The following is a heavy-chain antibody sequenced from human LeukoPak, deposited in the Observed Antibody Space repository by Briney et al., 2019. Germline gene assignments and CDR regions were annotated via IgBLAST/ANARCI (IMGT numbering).Heavy chain of an antibody. D-gene: IGHD3-10*01. CDR1: GGSISSSSYY. V-gene: IGHV3-7*03. CDR2: IKQDGSEK. J-gene: IGHJ3*02. Sequence: ETLSLTCTVSGGSISSSSYYWGWVRQAPGKGLEWVANIKQDGSEKYYVDSVKGRFTISKDNAKNSLYLQMNSLRAEDTAIYYCAKDRRGSGNSPWVDAFDIWGQGTMVTVSS. CDR3: AKDRRGSGNSPWVDAFDI.